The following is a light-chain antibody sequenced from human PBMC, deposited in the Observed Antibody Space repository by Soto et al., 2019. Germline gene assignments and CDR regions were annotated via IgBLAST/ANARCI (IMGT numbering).Light chain of an antibody. CDR2: DAS. Sequence: DIQMTQSLSSLSASVGDRVTITCQANQDINNSLNWYQQRPGEAPKLLIYDASILEAGVPSRFSGSVFGTTFTLTISSLQPEDFATYYCKQFDNLPLTFGGGTKVELK. J-gene: IGKJ4*01. CDR1: QDINNS. V-gene: IGKV1-33*01. CDR3: KQFDNLPLT.